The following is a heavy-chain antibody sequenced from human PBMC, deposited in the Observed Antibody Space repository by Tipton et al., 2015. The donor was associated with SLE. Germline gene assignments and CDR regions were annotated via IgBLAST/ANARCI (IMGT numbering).Heavy chain of an antibody. CDR1: GGSISSGGYS. V-gene: IGHV4-30-2*01. D-gene: IGHD2-8*01. Sequence: TLSLTCAVSGGSISSGGYSWSWIRQPPGKDLEWIGYIYPSGTTFYNPSLESRVTISLDRSKSQFSLNLSSVTAADTAVYYCARLRIVYGFHGLDYWGQGALVTVSS. CDR2: IYPSGTT. CDR3: ARLRIVYGFHGLDY. J-gene: IGHJ4*02.